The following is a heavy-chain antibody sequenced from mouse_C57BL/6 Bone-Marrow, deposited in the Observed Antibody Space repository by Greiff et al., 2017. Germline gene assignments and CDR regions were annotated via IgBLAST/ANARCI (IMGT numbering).Heavy chain of an antibody. D-gene: IGHD2-2*01. CDR2: IYPGSGST. CDR3: ARGGYWYIDV. Sequence: QVQLQQPGAELVKPGASVKMSCKASGYTFTSYWITWVKQRPGQGLEWIGDIYPGSGSTNYNEKLKSKATLTVDTSSSTASMQLSSLTTEDSAVYICARGGYWYIDVWGTGTPVTVSS. V-gene: IGHV1-55*01. CDR1: GYTFTSYW. J-gene: IGHJ1*03.